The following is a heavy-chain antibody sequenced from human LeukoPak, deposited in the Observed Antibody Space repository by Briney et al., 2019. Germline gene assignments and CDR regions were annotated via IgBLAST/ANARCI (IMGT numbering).Heavy chain of an antibody. CDR3: ARDYCSGGSCYLVLDP. V-gene: IGHV1-18*01. CDR2: ISAYNGNT. J-gene: IGHJ5*02. Sequence: ASVKVSCKASGYTFTIYGISWVRQAPGQGLEWMGWISAYNGNTNYAQKLQGRVTMTTDTSTSTAYMELRSLRSDDTAVYYCARDYCSGGSCYLVLDPWGQGTLVTVSS. D-gene: IGHD2-15*01. CDR1: GYTFTIYG.